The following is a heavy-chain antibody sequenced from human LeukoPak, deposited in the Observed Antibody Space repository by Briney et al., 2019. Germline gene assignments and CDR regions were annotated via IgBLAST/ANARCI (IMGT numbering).Heavy chain of an antibody. CDR1: GGSISSYY. V-gene: IGHV4-59*08. CDR2: IYSSGNT. Sequence: PSETLSLTCTVSGGSISSYYWSWIRQPPGRGLEWIGYIYSSGNTNYNPSLKSRVTISVDTSRNQFSLRLSSVTAADTAVYYCARHGMYSGSESYYDPFDYWGQGTLVTVSS. J-gene: IGHJ4*02. CDR3: ARHGMYSGSESYYDPFDY. D-gene: IGHD3-10*01.